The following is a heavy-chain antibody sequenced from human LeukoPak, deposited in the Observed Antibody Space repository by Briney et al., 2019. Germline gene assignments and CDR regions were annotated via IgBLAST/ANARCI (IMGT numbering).Heavy chain of an antibody. V-gene: IGHV4-39*01. CDR1: GGSISSSSYY. Sequence: SETLPLTCAVSGGSISSSSYYWGWIRQPPGKGLELNGSIYYSGSTYYNPSLKSRVTISVDTSKNQFSLKLSSFTAAAPAFYYCARTYYDFWSGYYRWFDPWGQGTLVTVSS. CDR2: IYYSGST. CDR3: ARTYYDFWSGYYRWFDP. J-gene: IGHJ5*02. D-gene: IGHD3-3*01.